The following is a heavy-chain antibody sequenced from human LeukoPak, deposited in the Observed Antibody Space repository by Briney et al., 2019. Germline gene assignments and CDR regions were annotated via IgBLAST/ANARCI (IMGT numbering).Heavy chain of an antibody. D-gene: IGHD2-2*01. V-gene: IGHV1-8*03. CDR2: MNPNSGNT. J-gene: IGHJ4*02. Sequence: GASVKVSCKASGYTFTSYDINWVRQATGQGLEWMGGMNPNSGNTGYAQKFQGRVTITRNTSISTPYMEMCSLRYEDPAVCYCARGLVPAAPDAFDYWGQGTLVTVSS. CDR3: ARGLVPAAPDAFDY. CDR1: GYTFTSYD.